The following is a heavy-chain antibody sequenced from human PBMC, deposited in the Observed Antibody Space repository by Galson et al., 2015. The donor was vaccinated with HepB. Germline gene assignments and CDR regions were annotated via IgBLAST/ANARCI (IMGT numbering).Heavy chain of an antibody. D-gene: IGHD6-6*01. V-gene: IGHV3-33*01. CDR1: GFTFSIFG. CDR2: IWNDGSNK. Sequence: SLRLSCAASGFTFSIFGMHWVRQAPGKGLEWVAVIWNDGSNKYYPDSVKGHFTISRDNSENMVYLQMNSLRVEDTAIYFCARGRGLSSSSPRSRPYMDVWGKGTTVTVSS. CDR3: ARGRGLSSSSPRSRPYMDV. J-gene: IGHJ6*03.